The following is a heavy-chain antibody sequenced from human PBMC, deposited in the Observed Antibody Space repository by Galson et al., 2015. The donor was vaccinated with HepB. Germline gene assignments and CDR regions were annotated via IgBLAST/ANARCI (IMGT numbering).Heavy chain of an antibody. D-gene: IGHD5-12*01. Sequence: ETLSLTCTVSGGSISSYYWSWIRQPPGKGLEWIGYIYYSGSTNYNPSLKSRVTISVDTSKNQFSLKLSSVTAADTAVYYCVTSIVDIVATTYAFDIWGQGTMVTVSS. CDR2: IYYSGST. CDR3: VTSIVDIVATTYAFDI. J-gene: IGHJ3*02. V-gene: IGHV4-59*01. CDR1: GGSISSYY.